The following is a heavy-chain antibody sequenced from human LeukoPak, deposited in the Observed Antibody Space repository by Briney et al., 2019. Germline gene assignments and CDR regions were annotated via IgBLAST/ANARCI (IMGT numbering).Heavy chain of an antibody. D-gene: IGHD6-19*01. V-gene: IGHV4-59*08. Sequence: PSETLSLTCTVSGGSISSYYWSWIRQPPEKGLEWIGYIYYSGTTNYNPSLKSRVTTSVDTSKNQFSLKLSSVTAADTAVYYCARHPSGSGWIHAAFDIWGQGTMVTVSS. J-gene: IGHJ3*02. CDR3: ARHPSGSGWIHAAFDI. CDR1: GGSISSYY. CDR2: IYYSGTT.